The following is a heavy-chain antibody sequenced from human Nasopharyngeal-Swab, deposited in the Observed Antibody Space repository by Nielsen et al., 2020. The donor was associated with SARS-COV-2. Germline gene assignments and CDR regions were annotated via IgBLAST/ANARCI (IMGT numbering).Heavy chain of an antibody. J-gene: IGHJ4*02. D-gene: IGHD1-26*01. V-gene: IGHV3-23*01. CDR3: AKDRVGAQYYFDY. CDR1: GFTFSSYA. CDR2: ISGSGGST. Sequence: GGSLRLSYAASGFTFSSYAMSWVRQAPGKGLEWVSAISGSGGSTYYADSVKGRFTISRDNSKNTLYLQMNSLRAEDTAVYYCAKDRVGAQYYFDYWGQGTLVTVSS.